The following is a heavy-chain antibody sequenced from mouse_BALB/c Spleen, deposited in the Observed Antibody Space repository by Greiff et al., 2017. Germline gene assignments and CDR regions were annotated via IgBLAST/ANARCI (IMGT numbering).Heavy chain of an antibody. CDR1: GFTFSSYG. D-gene: IGHD2-2*01. J-gene: IGHJ3*01. CDR3: ARADGYGAY. CDR2: INSNGGST. Sequence: EVKVVESGGGLVQPGGSLKLSCAASGFTFSSYGMSWVRQTPDKRLELVATINSNGGSTYYPDSVKGRFTISRDNAKNTLYLQMSSLKSEDTAMYYCARADGYGAYWGQGTLVTVSA. V-gene: IGHV5-6-3*01.